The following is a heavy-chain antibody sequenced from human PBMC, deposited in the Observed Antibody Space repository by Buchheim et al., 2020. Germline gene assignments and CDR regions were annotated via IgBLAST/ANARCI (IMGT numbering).Heavy chain of an antibody. CDR1: GGTFSSYA. Sequence: QVQLVQSGAEVKKPGSSVKVSCKASGGTFSSYAISWVRQAPGQGLEWMGRIIPILGIANYAQKFQGRVTITADKSTSTAYMELSSLRSEDTAVYYCAREITYDYVWGSYPNRPYYFDYWGQGTL. J-gene: IGHJ4*02. CDR2: IIPILGIA. CDR3: AREITYDYVWGSYPNRPYYFDY. V-gene: IGHV1-69*04. D-gene: IGHD3-16*02.